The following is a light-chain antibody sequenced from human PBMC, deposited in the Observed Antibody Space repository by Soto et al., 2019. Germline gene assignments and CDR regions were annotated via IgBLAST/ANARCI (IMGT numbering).Light chain of an antibody. V-gene: IGLV2-14*01. CDR3: SSYTRDXSYV. J-gene: IGLJ1*01. CDR2: AVS. Sequence: QSSLTQPASVSGSPVQSITISCTGTSSDVCLYDYVAWYQQHPGKAPQLMIYAVSNRPPGVSNRFSASKSGNTASLFISGLQAEDEADYYCSSYTRDXSYVVGSGTKVXV. CDR1: SSDVCLYDY.